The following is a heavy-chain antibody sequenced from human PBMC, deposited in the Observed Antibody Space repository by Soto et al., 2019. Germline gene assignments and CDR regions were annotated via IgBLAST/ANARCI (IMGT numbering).Heavy chain of an antibody. Sequence: PSETLSLTCTVSGGSISSGGYYWSWIRQHPGKGLEWIGYIYYSGSTYYNPSLKSRVTISVDTSKNQFSLKLSSVTAADTAVYYCASLLFGEPWADLYYYGMDVWGQGTTVTVSS. J-gene: IGHJ6*02. CDR1: GGSISSGGYY. D-gene: IGHD3-10*01. CDR3: ASLLFGEPWADLYYYGMDV. V-gene: IGHV4-31*03. CDR2: IYYSGST.